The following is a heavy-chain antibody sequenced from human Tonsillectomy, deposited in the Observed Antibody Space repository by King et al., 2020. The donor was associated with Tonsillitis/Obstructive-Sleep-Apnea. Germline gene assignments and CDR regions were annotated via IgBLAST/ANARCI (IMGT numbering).Heavy chain of an antibody. CDR1: GFTFDDYG. CDR2: INWNGENI. J-gene: IGHJ4*02. D-gene: IGHD4/OR15-4a*01. V-gene: IGHV3-20*04. Sequence: VQLVESGGGVARPVGSLRLSCAVSGFTFDDYGMAWVRQAPGKGLEWVSGINWNGENIVYADSVKGRFTISRDNAKNSLYLHMRNLRAEDTAFYYCARGSSSGLMLTFDCWGQGTLVTVSS. CDR3: ARGSSSGLMLTFDC.